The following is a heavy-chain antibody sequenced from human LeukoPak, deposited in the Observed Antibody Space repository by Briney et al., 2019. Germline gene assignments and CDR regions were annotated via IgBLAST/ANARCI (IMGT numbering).Heavy chain of an antibody. D-gene: IGHD4-17*01. CDR3: ARDHYGVIDY. CDR2: IYYSGST. Sequence: SETLSLTCTVSGGSISSYYWSWIRQPPGKGLEWIGYIYYSGSTNYNPSLKSRVTISVDTSKNQFSLKLSSVTAAGTAVYYCARDHYGVIDYWGQGTLVTVSS. J-gene: IGHJ4*02. V-gene: IGHV4-59*01. CDR1: GGSISSYY.